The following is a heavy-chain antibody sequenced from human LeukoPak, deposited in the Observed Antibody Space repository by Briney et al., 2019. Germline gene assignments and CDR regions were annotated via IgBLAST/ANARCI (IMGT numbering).Heavy chain of an antibody. D-gene: IGHD6-13*01. CDR2: ISSSSTYI. CDR3: ASQYTSSRIFDD. Sequence: GGSLRLSCAASGFTFSSYSMNWVRQAPGKGLEWVSSISSSSTYIYYADSVKGRFTVSRDNVKNSLYLQMNSLRAEDTAVYFCASQYTSSRIFDDWGQGTLVTVSS. V-gene: IGHV3-21*01. J-gene: IGHJ4*02. CDR1: GFTFSSYS.